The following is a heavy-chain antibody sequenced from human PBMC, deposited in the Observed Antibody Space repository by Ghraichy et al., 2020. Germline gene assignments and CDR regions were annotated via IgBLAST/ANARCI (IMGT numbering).Heavy chain of an antibody. CDR3: AKSSVWSGNVNRAA. CDR1: SFTFTAYG. J-gene: IGHJ6*02. V-gene: IGHV3-23*01. CDR2: ISHSGADS. D-gene: IGHD3-16*01. Sequence: GGSLRLSCADSSFTFTAYGMNWVRQAPGKGLEWLSTISHSGADSYYADSVRGRFIISRDNSKNTLYLQMNNLRADDTAIYYCAKSSVWSGNVNRAAWGQGTTVTVS.